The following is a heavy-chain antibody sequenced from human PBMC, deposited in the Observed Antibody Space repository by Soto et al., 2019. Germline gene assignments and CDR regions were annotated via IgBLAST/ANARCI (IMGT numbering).Heavy chain of an antibody. D-gene: IGHD5-18*01. CDR3: VRSKGGYSYGTPSDY. J-gene: IGHJ4*02. CDR1: GFTFVDYA. V-gene: IGHV3-9*01. Sequence: EVQLEESGGALVQPGRSLRLSCAASGFTFVDYAMHWVRQVLGKGLEWVSSISWNSGNIGYADSVKGRFTTSRDNAKNSLYLQMNSLRPEDTALYYCVRSKGGYSYGTPSDYWGQGTLVTVSS. CDR2: ISWNSGNI.